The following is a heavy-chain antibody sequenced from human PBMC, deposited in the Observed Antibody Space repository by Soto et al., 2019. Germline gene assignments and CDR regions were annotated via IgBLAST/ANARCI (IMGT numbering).Heavy chain of an antibody. Sequence: QVQLVQSGAEVKKPGASVKVSCKASGYTFTSYGISWVRQAPGQGLEWMGWISAYNGNTNYAQNLQGRVTITTETSTSTAYMELRSLESDDTVVYYCARDLAPFDYWGQGTLVTVSS. D-gene: IGHD2-21*01. J-gene: IGHJ4*02. CDR3: ARDLAPFDY. CDR1: GYTFTSYG. V-gene: IGHV1-18*01. CDR2: ISAYNGNT.